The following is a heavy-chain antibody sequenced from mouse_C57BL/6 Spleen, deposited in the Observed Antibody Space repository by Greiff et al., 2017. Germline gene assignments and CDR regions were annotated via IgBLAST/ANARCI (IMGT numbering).Heavy chain of an antibody. V-gene: IGHV1-64*01. D-gene: IGHD1-1*01. Sequence: QVQLQQPGAELVKPGASVKLSCKASGYTFTSYWMHWVKQRPGQGLEWIGMIHPNSGSTNYNEKFKSKATLTVDKSSSTAYMQLSSLTSEDSAVYYCARSHYYGSSYTGDDWGQGTTLTVSS. CDR1: GYTFTSYW. CDR2: IHPNSGST. J-gene: IGHJ2*01. CDR3: ARSHYYGSSYTGDD.